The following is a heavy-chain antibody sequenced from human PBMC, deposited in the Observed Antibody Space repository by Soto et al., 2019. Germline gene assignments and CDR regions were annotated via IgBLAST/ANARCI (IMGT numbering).Heavy chain of an antibody. CDR1: GYIFTSYY. J-gene: IGHJ4*02. CDR2: INPSGGGS. V-gene: IGHV1-46*01. CDR3: ARHPSGYCSGDSCCSGGVDY. Sequence: QVQLVQSGAEVKKPGASVKVSCKASGYIFTSYYIHWVRQDPGQGLQWVGVINPSGGGSSYAQKFQGRVTMTRDTSLSTVYMELSSLRSEDTAVYYCARHPSGYCSGDSCCSGGVDYWGLGTQVTVSS. D-gene: IGHD2-15*01.